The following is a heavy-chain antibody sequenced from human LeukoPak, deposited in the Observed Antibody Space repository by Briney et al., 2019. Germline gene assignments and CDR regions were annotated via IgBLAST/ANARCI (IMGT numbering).Heavy chain of an antibody. CDR3: ARDSRVGPDYYFDY. D-gene: IGHD3/OR15-3a*01. CDR1: GFTFSSYI. J-gene: IGHJ4*02. CDR2: ISSSSSTI. Sequence: GGSLRLSCAASGFTFSSYIMNWVRQAPGKGLEWVSYISSSSSTIYYADSVKGRFTISRDNAKNSLYLQMNSLRDEDTAVYYCARDSRVGPDYYFDYWGQGTLVTVSS. V-gene: IGHV3-48*02.